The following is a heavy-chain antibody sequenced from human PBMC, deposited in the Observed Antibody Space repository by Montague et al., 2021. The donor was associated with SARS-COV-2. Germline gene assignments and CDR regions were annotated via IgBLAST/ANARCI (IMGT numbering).Heavy chain of an antibody. J-gene: IGHJ4*02. CDR3: ASLKTDYSNYFDY. Sequence: SLRLSCAASGFTFSSYWMSWVRQAPGKGLEWVANIKQDGSEKYYVDSVKGRFTISRDNAKNSLYLQMNSLRAEDTAVYYCASLKTDYSNYFDYWGQGTLVTVSS. D-gene: IGHD4-11*01. V-gene: IGHV3-7*03. CDR1: GFTFSSYW. CDR2: IKQDGSEK.